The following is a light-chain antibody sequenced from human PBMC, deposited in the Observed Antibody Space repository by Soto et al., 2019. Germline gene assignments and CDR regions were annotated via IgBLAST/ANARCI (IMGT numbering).Light chain of an antibody. Sequence: QSALTQPPSASGSPGQSVTISCTGTSSDVGAYNYVSWYQHHPGKAPKLLVYEVNNRPSGVPDRFSGSKSGNTASLTVSGLQAEDEDDYYCTSHAGTINFPYIFGTGTKLTVL. CDR2: EVN. V-gene: IGLV2-8*01. CDR1: SSDVGAYNY. CDR3: TSHAGTINFPYI. J-gene: IGLJ1*01.